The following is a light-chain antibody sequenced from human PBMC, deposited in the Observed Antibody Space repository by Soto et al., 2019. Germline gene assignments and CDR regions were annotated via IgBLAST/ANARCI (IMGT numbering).Light chain of an antibody. Sequence: IQMTQSPSSLSASVGDRVTITCRASQDIRNDLGWYQQKPGKTPKLLIFAASSLQSGVPSRFSGSGSGTDFTLTSSSLQPEDFATYYCLQDFNYPWTFGQGTKVEIE. CDR2: AAS. CDR3: LQDFNYPWT. CDR1: QDIRND. J-gene: IGKJ1*01. V-gene: IGKV1-6*01.